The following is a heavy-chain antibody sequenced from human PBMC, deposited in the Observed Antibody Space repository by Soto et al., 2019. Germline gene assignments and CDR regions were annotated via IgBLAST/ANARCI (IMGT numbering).Heavy chain of an antibody. CDR2: ISAYNGNT. V-gene: IGHV1-18*01. CDR1: GYRFTNYG. D-gene: IGHD1-1*01. J-gene: IGHJ6*03. Sequence: QDQLGQSGVEVKKPGASGKVSCKASGYRFTNYGITWVRQAPGQGFEWMGWISAYNGNTNYAQKFQGRVTLTTDASTSTADLELRSLRSDDTAVYYCARDRGVAPPVAGNTHYYYYMDVLGKGTTVTVSS. CDR3: ARDRGVAPPVAGNTHYYYYMDV.